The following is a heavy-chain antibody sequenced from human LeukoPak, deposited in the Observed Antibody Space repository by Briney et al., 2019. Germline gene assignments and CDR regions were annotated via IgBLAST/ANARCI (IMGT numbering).Heavy chain of an antibody. V-gene: IGHV4-34*01. J-gene: IGHJ3*02. CDR1: GGSFSGYC. Sequence: SETLSLTCAVYGGSFSGYCWSWIRQPPGKGLEWIGEINHSGSANYNPSLKSRVTISVDTSKNQFSLKLSSVTAADTAVYYCASGYYYDSSGYYNLDIWGQGTMVTVSS. CDR2: INHSGSA. D-gene: IGHD3-22*01. CDR3: ASGYYYDSSGYYNLDI.